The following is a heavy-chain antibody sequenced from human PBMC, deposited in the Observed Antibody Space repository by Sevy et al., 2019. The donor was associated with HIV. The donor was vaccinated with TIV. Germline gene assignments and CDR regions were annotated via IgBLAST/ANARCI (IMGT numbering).Heavy chain of an antibody. D-gene: IGHD3-22*01. CDR1: GFTFSSYA. Sequence: GGSLRLSCVASGFTFSSYAMHWVRQAPGKGLEWVAVISYDGSNKYYADSVKGRFTISRDNSKNTLYLQMNSLRAEDTAVYYCARDYGSSGFDYWGQGTLVTVSS. CDR3: ARDYGSSGFDY. CDR2: ISYDGSNK. V-gene: IGHV3-30-3*01. J-gene: IGHJ4*02.